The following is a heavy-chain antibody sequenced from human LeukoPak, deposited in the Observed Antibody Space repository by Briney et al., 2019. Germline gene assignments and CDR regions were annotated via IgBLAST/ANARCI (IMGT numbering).Heavy chain of an antibody. CDR2: IGADGDT. V-gene: IGHV3-13*01. J-gene: IGHJ5*02. CDR1: GFTFSSYD. Sequence: GGSLRLSCAASGFTFSSYDMHWVRQGIGKGLEWVSGIGADGDTYYPGSLKGRFTISRENAKNSLYLQMNSLRAGDTAVYYCARGRHNWFDPWGQGTLVTVSS. CDR3: ARGRHNWFDP.